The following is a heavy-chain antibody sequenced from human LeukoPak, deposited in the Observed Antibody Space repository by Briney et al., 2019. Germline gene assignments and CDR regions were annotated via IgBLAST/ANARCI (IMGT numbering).Heavy chain of an antibody. CDR3: AGRWALTGEPN. D-gene: IGHD7-27*01. Sequence: SETLSLTCAVSGGSLSSSIWWNWVRQPPGKGLEWIGEISNRGSTNYNPSLKSRVTISIDESKDQFSLTLNSVTAADTAVYYCAGRWALTGEPNWGQGTLVTVSS. CDR2: ISNRGST. J-gene: IGHJ4*02. V-gene: IGHV4-4*02. CDR1: GGSLSSSIW.